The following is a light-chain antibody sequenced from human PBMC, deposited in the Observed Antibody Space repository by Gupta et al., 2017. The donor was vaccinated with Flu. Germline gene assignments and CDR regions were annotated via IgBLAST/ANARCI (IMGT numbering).Light chain of an antibody. CDR3: QVWDRSTNQWI. CDR1: DISYTG. V-gene: IGLV3-21*02. CDR2: DDS. J-gene: IGLJ2*01. Sequence: SYVLTQPPSASVAPGQPPSLPCVGDDISYTGVHWYQQRPGQAPVLVVYDDSDRPSGIPERFSGSNSGNTATLTINRVEAGDEADYFCQVWDRSTNQWIFGGGTRLTV.